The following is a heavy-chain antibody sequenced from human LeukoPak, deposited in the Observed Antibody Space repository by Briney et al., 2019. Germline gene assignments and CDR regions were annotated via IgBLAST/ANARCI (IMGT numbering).Heavy chain of an antibody. J-gene: IGHJ6*03. CDR3: ARRHRYEHSSFYYYYMDV. CDR2: MNPNSGNT. V-gene: IGHV1-8*01. D-gene: IGHD6-13*01. Sequence: GASVKVSCKASGYTFTSYDINWVRQATGQGLEWMGWMNPNSGNTGYAQKFQGRVTMTRNTSISTAYMELSSLRSEDTAVYYCARRHRYEHSSFYYYYMDVWGKGTTVTVSS. CDR1: GYTFTSYD.